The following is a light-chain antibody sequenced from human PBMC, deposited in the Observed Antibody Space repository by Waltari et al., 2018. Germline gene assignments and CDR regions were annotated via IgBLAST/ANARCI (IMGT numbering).Light chain of an antibody. Sequence: QSALTQPASVSGSPGQSITISCTGTSSDVGSYNLVSWYQQHPGKAPKLIIYEGYKRTSGVSNRFSGSKSGDTASLTISGVQAEDGADYYCCSYANNRRRVFGGGTKRTVL. J-gene: IGLJ3*02. V-gene: IGLV2-23*01. CDR3: CSYANNRRRV. CDR1: SSDVGSYNL. CDR2: EGY.